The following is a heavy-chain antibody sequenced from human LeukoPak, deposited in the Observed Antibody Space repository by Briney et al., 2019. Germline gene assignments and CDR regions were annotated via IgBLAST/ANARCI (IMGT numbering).Heavy chain of an antibody. D-gene: IGHD3-10*01. CDR1: GFTFSSYA. V-gene: IGHV3-23*01. CDR3: ARSYIGYYYGSGSYGQLGY. J-gene: IGHJ4*02. Sequence: PGGSLRLSCAASGFTFSSYAMSWVRQAPGKGLEWVSAISSSGGSTYYADSVKGRFTISRDNSKNTLYLQMNSLRAEDTAVYYCARSYIGYYYGSGSYGQLGYWGQGTLVTVSS. CDR2: ISSSGGST.